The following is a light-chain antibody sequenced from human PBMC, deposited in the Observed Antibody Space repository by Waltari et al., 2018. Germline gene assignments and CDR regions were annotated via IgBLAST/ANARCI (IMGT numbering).Light chain of an antibody. CDR3: CSYAGSSTSV. CDR1: SSDVGSYNL. V-gene: IGLV2-23*01. Sequence: QSALTQPASVSGSPGQSITISCTGTSSDVGSYNLVSWYQQHPGKAPKLMIYEGSKRPSVVSNRFPGSKSGNTASLTISGLQAEDEADYYCCSYAGSSTSVFGGGTKLTVL. CDR2: EGS. J-gene: IGLJ3*02.